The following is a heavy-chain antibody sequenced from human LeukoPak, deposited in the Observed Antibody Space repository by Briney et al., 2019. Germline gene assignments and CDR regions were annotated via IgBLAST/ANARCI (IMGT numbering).Heavy chain of an antibody. CDR2: IYSGGST. V-gene: IGHV3-66*01. CDR1: GFTVSTNY. D-gene: IGHD1-1*01. CDR3: ARDLDWAFDY. J-gene: IGHJ4*02. Sequence: GGSPRLSCGASGFTVSTNYMSWVRQAPGKGLEWVSIIYSGGSTYYADSVKGRFTISRDNVKNSLYLQMNSLRDEDTAVYYCARDLDWAFDYWGQGILITVSS.